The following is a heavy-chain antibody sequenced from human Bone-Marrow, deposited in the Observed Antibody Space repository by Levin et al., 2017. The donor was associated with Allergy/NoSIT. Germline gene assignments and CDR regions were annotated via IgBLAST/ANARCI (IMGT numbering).Heavy chain of an antibody. V-gene: IGHV3-48*01. CDR3: TTGNGLGDY. CDR2: ISSSSGTR. D-gene: IGHD3/OR15-3a*01. CDR1: GFSFSNYA. Sequence: GGSLRLSCAASGFSFSNYAMNWARQAPGKGPEWVSYISSSSGTRDYADSVRGRFTISRDNARNSLYLQMTSLKAEDTAIYYCTTGNGLGDYWGQGTLVTVSS. J-gene: IGHJ4*02.